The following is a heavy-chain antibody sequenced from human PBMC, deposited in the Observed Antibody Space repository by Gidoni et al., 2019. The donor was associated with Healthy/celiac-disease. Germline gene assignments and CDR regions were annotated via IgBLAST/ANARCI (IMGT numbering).Heavy chain of an antibody. CDR2: TRNKANSYTT. CDR1: GFTFSDHY. Sequence: EVQLVESGGGLVQPGGSLRLSCAASGFTFSDHYMDWVRQAPGKGLEWVGRTRNKANSYTTEYAASVKGRFTISRDDSKNSLYLQMNSLKTEDTAVYYCARVGRLPRAFDIWGQGTMVTVSS. CDR3: ARVGRLPRAFDI. D-gene: IGHD2-15*01. J-gene: IGHJ3*02. V-gene: IGHV3-72*01.